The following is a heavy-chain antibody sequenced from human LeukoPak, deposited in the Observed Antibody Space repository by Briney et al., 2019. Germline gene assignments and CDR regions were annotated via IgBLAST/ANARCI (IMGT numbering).Heavy chain of an antibody. CDR3: AKVFELWFGESYYYYYYMEV. D-gene: IGHD3-10*01. V-gene: IGHV3-48*03. CDR2: ISSIGSTI. Sequence: PGRSLRLSCAASGFTFSSYEMNWVRQAPGKGLEWVSYISSIGSTIYYADSVKGRFTISRDNSKKTLYLQMNSLRAEETAVYYCAKVFELWFGESYYYYYYMEVWGKGTTVTISS. J-gene: IGHJ6*03. CDR1: GFTFSSYE.